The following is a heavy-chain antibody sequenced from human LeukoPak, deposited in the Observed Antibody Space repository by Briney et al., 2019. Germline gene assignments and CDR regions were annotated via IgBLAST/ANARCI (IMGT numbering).Heavy chain of an antibody. CDR2: IWYDGNSK. Sequence: GGPLKLSCAASGLTFSSFGWHWFRQAPGKGREWVAVIWYDGNSKYYADSVKGRFTISRDNSKNTLNLQMNSLRAEDTAVYYCARDISSSLDAFDIWGQGTMVTVSS. D-gene: IGHD6-13*01. V-gene: IGHV3-33*01. J-gene: IGHJ3*02. CDR3: ARDISSSLDAFDI. CDR1: GLTFSSFG.